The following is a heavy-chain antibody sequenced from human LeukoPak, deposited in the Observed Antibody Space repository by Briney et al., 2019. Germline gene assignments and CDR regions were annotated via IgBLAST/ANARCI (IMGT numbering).Heavy chain of an antibody. J-gene: IGHJ4*02. Sequence: GTSLRLSCVASKFTFKKYNMHWVRQAPGKGLEWVAVISYDGSNEYYADSVKGRFTISRDNSKNTLYLQMNSLRGEDTAMYYCAKDRFPYGSGTTYYFDYWGQGTLVTVSS. CDR3: AKDRFPYGSGTTYYFDY. V-gene: IGHV3-30*18. CDR2: ISYDGSNE. D-gene: IGHD3-10*01. CDR1: KFTFKKYN.